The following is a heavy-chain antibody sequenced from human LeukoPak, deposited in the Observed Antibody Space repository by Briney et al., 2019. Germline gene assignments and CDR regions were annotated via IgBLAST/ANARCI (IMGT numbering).Heavy chain of an antibody. J-gene: IGHJ5*02. D-gene: IGHD6-13*01. V-gene: IGHV3-23*01. Sequence: PGGSLRLSCAASGFTFSSNAMSWVRQAPGEGLEWVSAISGSGGSTYYADSVKGRFTISRDNSKNTLHLQMNSLRAEDTAVYYCAKGGYSSSWSNLNWFDPWGQGTLVTVSS. CDR1: GFTFSSNA. CDR3: AKGGYSSSWSNLNWFDP. CDR2: ISGSGGST.